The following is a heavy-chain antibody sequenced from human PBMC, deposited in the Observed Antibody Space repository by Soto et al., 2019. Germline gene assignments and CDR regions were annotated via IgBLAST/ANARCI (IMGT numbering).Heavy chain of an antibody. D-gene: IGHD3-16*01. Sequence: PTETLSLTCTVSGGSISSYYWSWIRQPPGKGLEWIGYIYYSGSTNYNPSLKSRVTISVDTSKNQFSLKLSSVTAADTAVYYCARDRSEWGDYYYYGMDVWGQGTTVTVSS. V-gene: IGHV4-59*01. CDR1: GGSISSYY. J-gene: IGHJ6*02. CDR3: ARDRSEWGDYYYYGMDV. CDR2: IYYSGST.